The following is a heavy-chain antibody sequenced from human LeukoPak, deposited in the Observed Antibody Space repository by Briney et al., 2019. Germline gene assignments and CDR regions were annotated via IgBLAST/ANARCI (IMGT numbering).Heavy chain of an antibody. V-gene: IGHV3-21*01. CDR2: ISSSSSSYI. CDR1: GFTFSSYS. J-gene: IGHJ4*02. CDR3: TEQIAVAGGFDY. D-gene: IGHD6-19*01. Sequence: GGSLRLSCAASGFTFSSYSMNWVRRAPGKGLEWVSSISSSSSSYIYYADSVKGRFTISRDNAKNSLYLQMNSLRAEDTAVYYCTEQIAVAGGFDYWGQGTLVTVSS.